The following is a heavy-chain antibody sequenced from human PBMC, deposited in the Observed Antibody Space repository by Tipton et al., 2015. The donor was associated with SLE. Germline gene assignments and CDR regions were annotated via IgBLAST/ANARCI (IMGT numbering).Heavy chain of an antibody. CDR1: GFTFSSYG. CDR2: IWYDGSNK. J-gene: IGHJ4*02. D-gene: IGHD2-2*02. Sequence: SGFTFSSYGMHWVRQAPGKGLEWVAVIWYDGSNKYYADSVKGRFTISRDNSKNTLYLQMNSLRAEDTAVYYCAKSGGIVVVPAAIDGWGQGTLVTVSS. CDR3: AKSGGIVVVPAAIDG. V-gene: IGHV3-33*06.